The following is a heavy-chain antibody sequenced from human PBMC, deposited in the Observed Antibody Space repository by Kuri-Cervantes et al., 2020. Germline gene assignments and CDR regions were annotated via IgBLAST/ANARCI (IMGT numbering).Heavy chain of an antibody. J-gene: IGHJ6*02. CDR1: GFTFSDYY. CDR3: ARNNDYGDYDAYYYYGMDV. V-gene: IGHV3-11*04. D-gene: IGHD4-17*01. CDR2: ISISGGTI. Sequence: GGSLRLSCAASGFTFSDYYMSWIRQAPGEGREFISYISISGGTIYYADSVKGRFTISRDNAKNSLYLQMNSLRDEDTAVYYCARNNDYGDYDAYYYYGMDVWGQGTTVTVSS.